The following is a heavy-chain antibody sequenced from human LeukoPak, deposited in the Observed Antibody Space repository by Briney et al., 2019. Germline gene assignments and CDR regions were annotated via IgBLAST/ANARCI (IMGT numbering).Heavy chain of an antibody. V-gene: IGHV3-30-3*01. J-gene: IGHJ5*02. Sequence: GGSLRLSCAASGFTFSSYAMHWVRQAPGKGLEWVAVISYDGSNKYYADSVKGRFTISRDNSKNTLYLQTNSLRAEDTAVYYCARDRIAAAGTGGWFDPWGQGTLVTVSS. D-gene: IGHD6-13*01. CDR2: ISYDGSNK. CDR1: GFTFSSYA. CDR3: ARDRIAAAGTGGWFDP.